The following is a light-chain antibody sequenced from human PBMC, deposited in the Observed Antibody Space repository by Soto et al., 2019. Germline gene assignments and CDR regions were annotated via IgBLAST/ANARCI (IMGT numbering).Light chain of an antibody. J-gene: IGKJ3*01. CDR1: HNIGDD. V-gene: IGKV1-6*01. CDR2: SAS. Sequence: AIQMTQSPXSLSASVGDRVTITCRASHNIGDDLGWYQQKPGKAPKHLIYSASNLQSGVPSRFSGSGSGTDFTLTISSLQPEDFATYYCLQDYNYPFTFGPGTKVEIK. CDR3: LQDYNYPFT.